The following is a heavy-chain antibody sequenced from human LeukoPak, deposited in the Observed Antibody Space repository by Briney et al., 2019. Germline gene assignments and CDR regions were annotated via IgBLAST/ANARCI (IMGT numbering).Heavy chain of an antibody. D-gene: IGHD1-26*01. CDR1: GFTFSSSA. Sequence: PGGSLRLSCAASGFTFSSSAMSWVRQAPGKGLEWVSSISGSGSGGSTYYADSVKGRFTISRDNSKNTLYLQMNSLRVEDTAVYYCAKVKYVGANRVGFDYWGQGTLVTVSS. V-gene: IGHV3-23*01. CDR3: AKVKYVGANRVGFDY. J-gene: IGHJ4*02. CDR2: ISGSGSGGST.